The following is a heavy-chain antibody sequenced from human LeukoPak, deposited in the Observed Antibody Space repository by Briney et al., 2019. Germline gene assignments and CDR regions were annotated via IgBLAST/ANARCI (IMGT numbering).Heavy chain of an antibody. V-gene: IGHV3-15*01. CDR1: GFTFSNAW. Sequence: GGSLRLSCAASGFTFSNAWMSWVRQAPGKGLEWVGRIKSKTDGGTTDYAAPVKGRFTISRDDSKNTLYLQMNSLKTEDTAVYYCTTVKYGDHEGYFDYWGQGTLVTVSS. D-gene: IGHD4-17*01. J-gene: IGHJ4*02. CDR2: IKSKTDGGTT. CDR3: TTVKYGDHEGYFDY.